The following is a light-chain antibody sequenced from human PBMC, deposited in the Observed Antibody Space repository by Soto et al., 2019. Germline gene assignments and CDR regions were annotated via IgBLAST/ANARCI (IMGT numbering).Light chain of an antibody. Sequence: EFVLTQSPATLSLSPGERATLSCRASQSVNSKIAWYQQKPGQAPRLLIYGASTRATDIPARFSGSGSGTEFTLTISSLQSEDFAVYYCQQYNKWPRWTFGQGTKVGI. CDR2: GAS. CDR1: QSVNSK. CDR3: QQYNKWPRWT. J-gene: IGKJ1*01. V-gene: IGKV3-15*01.